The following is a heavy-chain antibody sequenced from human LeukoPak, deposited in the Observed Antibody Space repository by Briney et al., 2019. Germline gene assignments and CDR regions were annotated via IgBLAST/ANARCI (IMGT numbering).Heavy chain of an antibody. J-gene: IGHJ4*02. CDR2: IYPGDSDT. D-gene: IGHD3-22*01. Sequence: GESLKISCKGSGYSFTSYWIGWVRQMPGKGLEWMGIIYPGDSDTRYSPSFQGQVTISADKSISTAYLQWSSLKASGTAMYYCAREDGYYYDSSGYFDYWGQGTLVTVSS. V-gene: IGHV5-51*01. CDR1: GYSFTSYW. CDR3: AREDGYYYDSSGYFDY.